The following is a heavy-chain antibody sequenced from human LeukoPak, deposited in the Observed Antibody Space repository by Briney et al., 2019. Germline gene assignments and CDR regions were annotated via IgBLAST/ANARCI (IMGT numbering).Heavy chain of an antibody. D-gene: IGHD6-19*01. CDR1: GYIFATHW. V-gene: IGHV5-51*01. CDR2: IYPGDSDS. CDR3: ARFSPGGWYYFDY. Sequence: GESLKISCQGSGYIFATHWIAWVRQMPGKGLEWMGIIYPGDSDSRYSPSFQGQVTMSADKSIGTAWLQWSSLKASDTAIYFCARFSPGGWYYFDYWGQGTLVTVSS. J-gene: IGHJ4*02.